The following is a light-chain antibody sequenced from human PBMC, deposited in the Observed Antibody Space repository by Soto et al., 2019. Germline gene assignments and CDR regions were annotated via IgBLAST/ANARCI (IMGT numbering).Light chain of an antibody. V-gene: IGLV2-23*03. CDR2: EGS. CDR1: SSDVGSYTF. Sequence: QSALTQTASVSGSPGQSITISCTATSSDVGSYTFVSWYQQHPGKAPKLMIYEGSKRPSGVSNRFSGSKSANTASLTISGLQAEDEADYYCCSYAGSSTVIFGGGTKLTVL. J-gene: IGLJ2*01. CDR3: CSYAGSSTVI.